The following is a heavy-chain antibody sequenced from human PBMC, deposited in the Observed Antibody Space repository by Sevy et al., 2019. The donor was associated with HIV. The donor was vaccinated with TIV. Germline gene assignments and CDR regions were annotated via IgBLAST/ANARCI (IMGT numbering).Heavy chain of an antibody. Sequence: ASVKVSCKASGGTFSSYAISWVRQAPGQGLEWMGGTIPIFGTANYEQKFQGRVTITADESTSTAYMELGSLRSEDTAVYYCAREGVGIGFDYWGQGTLVTVSS. CDR1: GGTFSSYA. D-gene: IGHD1-20*01. V-gene: IGHV1-69*13. J-gene: IGHJ4*02. CDR3: AREGVGIGFDY. CDR2: TIPIFGTA.